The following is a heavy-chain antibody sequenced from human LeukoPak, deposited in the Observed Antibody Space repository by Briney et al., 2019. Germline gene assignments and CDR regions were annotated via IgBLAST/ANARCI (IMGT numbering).Heavy chain of an antibody. Sequence: PGGALRLSCAASGFSFSDHYVDWVRQAPGKGLEWVGRIRNKANSYTTECAASVTGRFTISRDESKNSVYLQKNSLKTEDTAVYYCLRSSYSSGWFGDYWGQGILVTVSS. CDR2: IRNKANSYTT. J-gene: IGHJ4*02. CDR1: GFSFSDHY. V-gene: IGHV3-72*01. D-gene: IGHD6-19*01. CDR3: LRSSYSSGWFGDY.